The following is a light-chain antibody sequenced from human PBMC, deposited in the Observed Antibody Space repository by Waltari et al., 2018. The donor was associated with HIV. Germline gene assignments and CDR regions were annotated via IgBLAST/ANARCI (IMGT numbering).Light chain of an antibody. Sequence: QSALTQPRSVSGSPGQSVTISCTGTSSDVGGYNYVSWSQQHPGKAPTLMMYDVSKRPSGVPDRLSGSKSCNAASLTISGLQAEDEADYYCCSYAGSYTVVFGGGTKLTVL. V-gene: IGLV2-11*01. CDR2: DVS. CDR3: CSYAGSYTVV. CDR1: SSDVGGYNY. J-gene: IGLJ2*01.